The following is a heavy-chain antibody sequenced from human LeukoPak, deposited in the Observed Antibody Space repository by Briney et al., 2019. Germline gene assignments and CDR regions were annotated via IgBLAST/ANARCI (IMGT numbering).Heavy chain of an antibody. CDR3: ASGLYGMDV. Sequence: GWSLRLSCAASGFTVSSNYMSWVRQAAGKWLEWVSMIYAGGSTYYADSVKGRFTISRDNSKNTLYLQMSSLRAEDTAVYYCASGLYGMDVWGQGTTVTVSS. D-gene: IGHD2-21*01. J-gene: IGHJ6*02. V-gene: IGHV3-66*01. CDR1: GFTVSSNY. CDR2: IYAGGST.